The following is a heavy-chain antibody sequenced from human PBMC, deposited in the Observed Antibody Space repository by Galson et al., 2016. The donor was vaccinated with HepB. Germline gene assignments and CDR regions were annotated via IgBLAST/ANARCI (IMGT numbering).Heavy chain of an antibody. V-gene: IGHV1-18*01. CDR2: LSAYNGAT. CDR3: ARDAVSGNYYFLDY. J-gene: IGHJ4*02. Sequence: SVKVSCKASGYTFNSYGITWVRQAPGQGLGWMGWLSAYNGATNYAQNFQGRVTMTTERFTTTAYMELRSLRSDDTAVYYCARDAVSGNYYFLDYWGQGTLGTVSS. D-gene: IGHD1-26*01. CDR1: GYTFNSYG.